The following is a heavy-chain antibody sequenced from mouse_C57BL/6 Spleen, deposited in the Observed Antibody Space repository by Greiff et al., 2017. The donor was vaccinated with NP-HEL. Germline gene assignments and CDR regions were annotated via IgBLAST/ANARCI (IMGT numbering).Heavy chain of an antibody. CDR3: AREEWVALDD. CDR2: IYPGDGDT. CDR1: GYAFSSYW. Sequence: VQLQQSGAELVKPGASVKISCKASGYAFSSYWMNWVKQRPGQGLEWIGQIYPGDGDTNYNGKFKGKATLTADKTSSTAYMQLSSLTSEDSAVYFCAREEWVALDDWGKGTTLTVSS. J-gene: IGHJ2*01. V-gene: IGHV1-80*01. D-gene: IGHD1-1*02.